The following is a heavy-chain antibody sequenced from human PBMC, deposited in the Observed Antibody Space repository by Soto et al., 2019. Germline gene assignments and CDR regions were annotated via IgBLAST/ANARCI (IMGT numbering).Heavy chain of an antibody. J-gene: IGHJ6*02. D-gene: IGHD3-3*01. CDR1: GFTFSSYL. CDR3: ARDLEEFGYYGMDV. CDR2: IKQDGSEK. Sequence: HGGSLRLSCAASGFTFSSYLMSWVRQSPGKGLEWVANIKQDGSEKYYVDSVKGRFTISRDNAKNSLYLQMNSLRAEDTAVYYCARDLEEFGYYGMDVWGQGTTVTVSS. V-gene: IGHV3-7*01.